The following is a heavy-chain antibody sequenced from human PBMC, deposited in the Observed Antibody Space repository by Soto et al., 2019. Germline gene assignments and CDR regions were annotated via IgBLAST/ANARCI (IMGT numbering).Heavy chain of an antibody. CDR3: AREGYGYRDCCY. CDR2: FNAYNGNT. J-gene: IGHJ4*02. V-gene: IGHV1-18*01. D-gene: IGHD5-18*01. CDR1: GYTLTELS. Sequence: GASVKVSCKVSGYTLTELSMHWVRQAPGKGLEWMGWFNAYNGNTNYAQKLQGRVTMTTDTSTSTAYMELRSLRSDDTAVYYCAREGYGYRDCCYWGQGTLVTVSS.